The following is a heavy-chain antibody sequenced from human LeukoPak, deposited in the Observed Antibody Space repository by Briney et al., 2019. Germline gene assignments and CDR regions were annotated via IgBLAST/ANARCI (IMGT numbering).Heavy chain of an antibody. D-gene: IGHD2/OR15-2a*01. J-gene: IGHJ6*03. Sequence: GGSLRLSCTASGFTFSSYWMSWVRQAPGKGLEWVANIKKDGSEKYSVDSVKGRFTISRDNSKNTLYLQMNSLRAEDTAVYYCARESGTFDYYYMDVWGKGTTVTVSS. CDR3: ARESGTFDYYYMDV. V-gene: IGHV3-7*01. CDR2: IKKDGSEK. CDR1: GFTFSSYW.